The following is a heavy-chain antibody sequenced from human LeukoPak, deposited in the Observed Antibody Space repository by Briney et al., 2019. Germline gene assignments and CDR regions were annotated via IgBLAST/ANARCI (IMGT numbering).Heavy chain of an antibody. CDR3: ARAPRDDWLLLDY. V-gene: IGHV1-18*01. Sequence: ASLKVSCKTSGYTFISYGISWLRQAPGQGIEWMGWISAYNGNTNYAQKLQGRVTMTTDTSTSTAYMELRSLRSDDTAVYYCARAPRDDWLLLDYWGQGTLVTVSS. J-gene: IGHJ4*02. CDR2: ISAYNGNT. D-gene: IGHD3-9*01. CDR1: GYTFISYG.